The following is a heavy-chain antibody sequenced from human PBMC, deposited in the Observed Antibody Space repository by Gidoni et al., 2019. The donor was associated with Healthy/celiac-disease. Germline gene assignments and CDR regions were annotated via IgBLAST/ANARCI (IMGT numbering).Heavy chain of an antibody. Sequence: QLQLQESGPGLVQPSETLSPTCTVSGGSISSSSYYWGWIRQPPGKGLEWIGSIYYSGSPYYHPSLKRRVTISVDTSKNQFSLKLSSVTAADPAVYYCARQDSSSSSFDYWGQGTLVTVSS. CDR2: IYYSGSP. CDR3: ARQDSSSSSFDY. J-gene: IGHJ4*02. CDR1: GGSISSSSYY. V-gene: IGHV4-39*01. D-gene: IGHD6-13*01.